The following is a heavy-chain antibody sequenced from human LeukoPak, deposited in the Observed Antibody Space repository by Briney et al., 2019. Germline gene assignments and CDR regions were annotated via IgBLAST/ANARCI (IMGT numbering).Heavy chain of an antibody. Sequence: ASVKVSCKASGYTFAIYGISWVRQAPGQGLEWMGWINLYNGNTHYAQKLQGRVTLTTDTSTSTAYMELRSLRSDDTAVYYCARVRPMIVQVDYWGQGTLVTVFS. CDR2: INLYNGNT. J-gene: IGHJ4*02. CDR1: GYTFAIYG. CDR3: ARVRPMIVQVDY. V-gene: IGHV1-18*01. D-gene: IGHD3-22*01.